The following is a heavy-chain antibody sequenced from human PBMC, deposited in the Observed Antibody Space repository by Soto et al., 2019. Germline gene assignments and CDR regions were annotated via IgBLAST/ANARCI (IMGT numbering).Heavy chain of an antibody. Sequence: HPVGSLRLSCAASGFTFSSYAMSWVRQAPGKGLEWVSAISGGGGTTYNTDSVKGRFTISRDNSKNTLFLRINTLRAEDTAVYYCAKHIYSVDTAIDYWAQGTLVTVS. D-gene: IGHD5-18*01. CDR1: GFTFSSYA. CDR2: ISGGGGTT. J-gene: IGHJ4*02. CDR3: AKHIYSVDTAIDY. V-gene: IGHV3-23*01.